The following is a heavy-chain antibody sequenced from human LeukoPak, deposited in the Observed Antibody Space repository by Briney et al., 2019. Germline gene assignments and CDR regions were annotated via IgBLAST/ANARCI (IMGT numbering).Heavy chain of an antibody. CDR1: GGSISSSNW. D-gene: IGHD3-3*01. J-gene: IGHJ5*02. V-gene: IGHV4-4*02. CDR3: ARDNGVYYDFWSGYLGSAFDP. Sequence: SGTLSLTCAVSGGSISSSNWWSWVRQPPGKGLEWIGYIYYSGSTNYNPSLKSRVTISVDTSKNQFSLKLSSVTAADTAVYYCARDNGVYYDFWSGYLGSAFDPWGQGTLVTVSS. CDR2: IYYSGST.